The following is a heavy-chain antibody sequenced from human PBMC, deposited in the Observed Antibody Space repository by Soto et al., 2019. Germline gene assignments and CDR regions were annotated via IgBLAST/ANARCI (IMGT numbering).Heavy chain of an antibody. J-gene: IGHJ4*02. Sequence: SETLSLTCAVYGGSFSGYYWSWIRQPPGKGLEWIGEINHSGSTNYNPSHKSRATISVDTSKNQFSLKLTSVTAADTAVYYCAREDTAMANFDYWGQGTLVTVS. CDR3: AREDTAMANFDY. V-gene: IGHV4-34*01. CDR1: GGSFSGYY. CDR2: INHSGST. D-gene: IGHD5-18*01.